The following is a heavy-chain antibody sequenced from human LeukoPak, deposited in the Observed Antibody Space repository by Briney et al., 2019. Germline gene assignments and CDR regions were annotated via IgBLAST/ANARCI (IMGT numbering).Heavy chain of an antibody. D-gene: IGHD3-22*01. Sequence: PGGSLRLSCAASGXTFSRYAMSWVRQAPGKGLEWVSVISGSSGYTDYADSVRGRFNIYRDNSKNTLYLQMNSLRAEDTAIYYCAKGQTYFFDSSGQYYFDYWGQGTLVTVSS. J-gene: IGHJ4*02. CDR3: AKGQTYFFDSSGQYYFDY. CDR1: GXTFSRYA. CDR2: ISGSSGYT. V-gene: IGHV3-23*01.